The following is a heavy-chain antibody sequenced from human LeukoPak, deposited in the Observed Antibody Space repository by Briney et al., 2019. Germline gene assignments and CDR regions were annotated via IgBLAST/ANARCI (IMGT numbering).Heavy chain of an antibody. V-gene: IGHV4-59*01. Sequence: GSLRLSCAASGFTFSPYRMNWIRQPPGKGLEWIGYIYYSGSTNYNPSLKSRVTISVDTSKNQFSLKLSSVTAADTAVYYCARSLKRYCSGGSCYSIPYPFDPWGQGTLVTVSS. CDR2: IYYSGST. CDR1: GFTFSPYR. J-gene: IGHJ5*02. CDR3: ARSLKRYCSGGSCYSIPYPFDP. D-gene: IGHD2-15*01.